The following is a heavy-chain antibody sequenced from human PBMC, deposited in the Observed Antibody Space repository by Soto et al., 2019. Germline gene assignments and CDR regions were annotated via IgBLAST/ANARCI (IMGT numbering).Heavy chain of an antibody. CDR2: IYWDDDK. V-gene: IGHV2-5*02. Sequence: QITLKESGPTLVKPTQTLTLTCTFSGFSLSTSGVGVGWIRQPPGKALEWLALIYWDDDKRYSPSLKSRLTITKDRSKNQVVLTMTNMDPVDTATYYCAHRAYYYDSSGYAVYFDYWGQGTLVTVSS. CDR1: GFSLSTSGVG. J-gene: IGHJ4*02. CDR3: AHRAYYYDSSGYAVYFDY. D-gene: IGHD3-22*01.